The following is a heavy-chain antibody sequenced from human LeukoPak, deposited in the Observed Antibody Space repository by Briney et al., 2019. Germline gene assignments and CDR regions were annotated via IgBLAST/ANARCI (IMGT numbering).Heavy chain of an antibody. CDR2: FDPEEGET. Sequence: GASVKVSCKVSGYTLNELSIHWVRQAPGGGPEWVGGFDPEEGETIYAHKFQGRVSMTEDTSTDTAYMELRSLRSEDTAVYYCATDMETTDQEGAFDMWGQGTMVTVSS. CDR1: GYTLNELS. V-gene: IGHV1-24*01. CDR3: ATDMETTDQEGAFDM. D-gene: IGHD4-11*01. J-gene: IGHJ3*02.